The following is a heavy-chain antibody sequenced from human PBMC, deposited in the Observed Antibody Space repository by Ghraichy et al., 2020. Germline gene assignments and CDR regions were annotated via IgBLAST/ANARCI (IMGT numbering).Heavy chain of an antibody. CDR1: GYTFTGYY. J-gene: IGHJ6*02. Sequence: ASVKVSCKASGYTFTGYYMHWVRQAPGQGLEWMGWINPNSGGTNYAQKFQGRVTMTRDTSISTAYMELSRLRSDDTAVYYCARDATYYYDSSGYYYPEIGYYGMDVWGQGTTVTVSS. V-gene: IGHV1-2*02. D-gene: IGHD3-22*01. CDR2: INPNSGGT. CDR3: ARDATYYYDSSGYYYPEIGYYGMDV.